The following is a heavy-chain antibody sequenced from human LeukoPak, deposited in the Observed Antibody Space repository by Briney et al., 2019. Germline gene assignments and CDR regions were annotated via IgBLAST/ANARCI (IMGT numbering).Heavy chain of an antibody. V-gene: IGHV3-23*01. CDR1: GFTFSSYA. D-gene: IGHD5-18*01. Sequence: GGSLRLSCAASGFTFSSYAMSWVRQAPGKGLECVSGISGGSGSTYYADSVKGRFTISRDKSKNTLYLQMNSLRAEDTAVYYCAKFRYTAMGTLDYWGQGTLVIVSS. J-gene: IGHJ4*02. CDR2: ISGGSGST. CDR3: AKFRYTAMGTLDY.